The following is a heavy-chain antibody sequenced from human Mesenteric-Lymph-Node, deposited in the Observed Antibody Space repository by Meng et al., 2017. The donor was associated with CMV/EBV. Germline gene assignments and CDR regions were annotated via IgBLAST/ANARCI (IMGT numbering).Heavy chain of an antibody. CDR3: AKSQIPRICSGSSCYFGPFDI. D-gene: IGHD2-15*01. Sequence: GGSLRLSCAASGFTFSNFGMHWVRQAPGRGLEWVSFTRFDGSNEYYVDSVKGRFTISRDNSKNTLYLQMNSLRVEDTAVYYCAKSQIPRICSGSSCYFGPFDIWGQGTMVTVSS. V-gene: IGHV3-30*02. J-gene: IGHJ3*02. CDR2: TRFDGSNE. CDR1: GFTFSNFG.